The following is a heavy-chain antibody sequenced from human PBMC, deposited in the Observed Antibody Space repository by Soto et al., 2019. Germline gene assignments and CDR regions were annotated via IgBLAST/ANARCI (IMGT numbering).Heavy chain of an antibody. CDR3: ARDCAGYSSGWYQRGGFDY. Sequence: QVQLVESGGGVVQPGRSLRLSCAASGFTFSSYGMHWVRQAPGKGLEWVAVIWYDGSNKYYADSVKGRFTISRDNSKNTRYLQMNSRRAEDTAVYYCARDCAGYSSGWYQRGGFDYWGQGTLVTVSS. CDR2: IWYDGSNK. D-gene: IGHD6-19*01. CDR1: GFTFSSYG. V-gene: IGHV3-33*01. J-gene: IGHJ4*02.